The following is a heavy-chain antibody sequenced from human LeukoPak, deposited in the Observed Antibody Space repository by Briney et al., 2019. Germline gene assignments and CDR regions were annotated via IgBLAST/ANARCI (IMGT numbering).Heavy chain of an antibody. V-gene: IGHV4-39*07. Sequence: SQTLSLTCTVSGGSISSGSYYWSWIRQPPGKGLEWIGEINHSGSTNYNPSLKSRVTISVDTSKNQFSLKLSSVTAADTAVYYCARAAADYDILTGPNRHYYYMDVWGKGTTVTVSS. CDR1: GGSISSGSYY. J-gene: IGHJ6*03. D-gene: IGHD3-9*01. CDR2: INHSGST. CDR3: ARAAADYDILTGPNRHYYYMDV.